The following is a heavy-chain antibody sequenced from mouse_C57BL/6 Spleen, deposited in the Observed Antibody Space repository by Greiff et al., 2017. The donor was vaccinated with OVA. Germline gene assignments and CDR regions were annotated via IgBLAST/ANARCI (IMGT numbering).Heavy chain of an antibody. CDR3: TKGIYYDYDDAY. V-gene: IGHV1-50*01. CDR2: IDPSDSYT. CDR1: GYTFTSYW. J-gene: IGHJ3*01. Sequence: VQLQQSGAELVKPGASVKLSCKASGYTFTSYWMQWVKQRPGQGLEWIGEIDPSDSYTNYNQKFKGKATLTVDTSSSTAYMELSSLTNEDSAVYYCTKGIYYDYDDAYWGQGTLVTVSA. D-gene: IGHD2-4*01.